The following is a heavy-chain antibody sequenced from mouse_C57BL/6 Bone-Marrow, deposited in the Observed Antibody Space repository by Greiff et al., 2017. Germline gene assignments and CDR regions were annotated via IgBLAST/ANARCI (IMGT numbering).Heavy chain of an antibody. Sequence: VQLKESGAELVRPGASVTLSCKASGYSFTDYNMNWVKQSNGKSLEWIGVINPNYGTTSYNQKFKGKATLTVDQSSSTAYMQLNSLTSEDSAVYYCARKRGYYYGSSYDFDYWGQGTTLTVSS. CDR1: GYSFTDYN. CDR2: INPNYGTT. V-gene: IGHV1-39*01. J-gene: IGHJ2*01. D-gene: IGHD1-1*01. CDR3: ARKRGYYYGSSYDFDY.